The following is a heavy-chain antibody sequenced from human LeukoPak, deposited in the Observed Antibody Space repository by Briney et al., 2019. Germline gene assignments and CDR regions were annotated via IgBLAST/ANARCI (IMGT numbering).Heavy chain of an antibody. CDR3: ARAPYGERGGSDY. CDR2: ISTTTSAI. CDR1: GSPFYTYS. J-gene: IGHJ4*02. D-gene: IGHD4-17*01. Sequence: GSPRPSCSASGSPFYTYSMNRGRPAPGEGLGGVSYISTTTSAIYYADSVKGRFTVSRDNAKSSLYLQMNSLRADDTAVYYCARAPYGERGGSDYWGQGTLVTVSS. V-gene: IGHV3-48*01.